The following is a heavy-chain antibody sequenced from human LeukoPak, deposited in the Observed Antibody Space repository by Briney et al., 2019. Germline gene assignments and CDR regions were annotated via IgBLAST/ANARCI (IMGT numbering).Heavy chain of an antibody. CDR1: GFIFSSYW. D-gene: IGHD6-13*01. CDR2: IKQDGSEK. CDR3: ARDQRYSSSWYAPLDAFDI. Sequence: GGSLRLSCAASGFIFSSYWMNWVRLAPGKGLEWVANIKQDGSEKYYVDSVKGRFTISRDNAKNSLYLQMNSLRAEDTAVYYCARDQRYSSSWYAPLDAFDIWGQGTMVTVSS. V-gene: IGHV3-7*01. J-gene: IGHJ3*02.